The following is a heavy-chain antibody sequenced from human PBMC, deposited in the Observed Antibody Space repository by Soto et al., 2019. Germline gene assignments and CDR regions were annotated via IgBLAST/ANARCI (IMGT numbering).Heavy chain of an antibody. CDR2: ISSDGRKE. Sequence: QEQLVESGGGVVQPGRSLRLSCAASGFTFRTYAMHWVRQAPGKGLEWVAVISSDGRKEFYVDSVKGRFTISRDKSKNTLYLQMNSPRTDDTAIYYCARDNGGYWGQGTLVTVSS. J-gene: IGHJ4*02. V-gene: IGHV3-30*04. D-gene: IGHD2-8*01. CDR3: ARDNGGY. CDR1: GFTFRTYA.